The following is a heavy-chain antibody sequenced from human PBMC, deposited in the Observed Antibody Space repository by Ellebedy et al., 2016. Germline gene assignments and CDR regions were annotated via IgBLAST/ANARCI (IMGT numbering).Heavy chain of an antibody. Sequence: GESLKISCAVSGFTLSTYWMSWVRQAPGKGLEWVANISQDGSGKSYVDSVKGRFTSSRDNAKNSLYLQMNSLRAEDTAVYYCARVSGYFRPLDYWGQGTLVTVSS. J-gene: IGHJ4*02. V-gene: IGHV3-7*03. CDR3: ARVSGYFRPLDY. CDR1: GFTLSTYW. CDR2: ISQDGSGK. D-gene: IGHD3-22*01.